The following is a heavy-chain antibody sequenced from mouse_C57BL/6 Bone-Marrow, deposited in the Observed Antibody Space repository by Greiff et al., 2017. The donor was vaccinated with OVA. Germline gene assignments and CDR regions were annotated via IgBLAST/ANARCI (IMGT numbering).Heavy chain of an antibody. CDR2: ISSGGSYT. CDR1: GFTFSSYG. V-gene: IGHV5-6*01. CDR3: ARHVYYGSSGYAMDY. J-gene: IGHJ4*01. Sequence: EVQRVESGGDLVKPGGSLKLSCAASGFTFSSYGMSWVRQTPDKRLEWVATISSGGSYTYYPDSVKGRFTISRDNAKNTLYLQMSSLKSEDTAMYYCARHVYYGSSGYAMDYWGQGTSVTVSS. D-gene: IGHD1-1*01.